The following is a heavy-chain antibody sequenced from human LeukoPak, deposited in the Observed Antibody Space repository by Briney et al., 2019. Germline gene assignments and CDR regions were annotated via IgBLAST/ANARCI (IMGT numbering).Heavy chain of an antibody. J-gene: IGHJ3*01. CDR3: ARGAGTYYGTDTFDL. D-gene: IGHD1-26*01. Sequence: GGSLRLSCEASGFTFSDFGLHWVRQAPGKGLEWVAFISSEENNTYYLASVRGRFTISRDNSKNTLYLQMSSLRHEDTAVYYCARGAGTYYGTDTFDLWGQGTMVTVSS. CDR1: GFTFSDFG. V-gene: IGHV3-30*02. CDR2: ISSEENNT.